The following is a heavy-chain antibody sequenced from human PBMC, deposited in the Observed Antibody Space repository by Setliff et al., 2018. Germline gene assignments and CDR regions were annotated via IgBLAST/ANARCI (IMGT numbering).Heavy chain of an antibody. J-gene: IGHJ4*02. CDR2: IYSKGSM. D-gene: IGHD1-26*01. V-gene: IGHV4-61*09. CDR1: GGPINSGPYY. CDR3: ARGDSSGNNYPVLDY. Sequence: NPSETLSLTCTVSGGPINSGPYYWTWIRQSAGKGLEWIGQIYSKGSMNYNPSLKSRVTISADSSKSQFFLELNSVTAADTAVYYCARGDSSGNNYPVLDYWGQGILVTVSS.